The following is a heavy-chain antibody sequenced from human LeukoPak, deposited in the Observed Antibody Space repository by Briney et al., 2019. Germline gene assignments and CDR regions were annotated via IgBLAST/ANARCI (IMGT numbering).Heavy chain of an antibody. CDR1: GFNFNSYT. Sequence: GGSLRLSCAASGFNFNSYTMNWVRQAPGKGLQWVANILASGSPTYYADSVKGRFIISRDDSKNTVYLQMNSLRVEDTAIYYCAKDLRPDGVDNFDHWGQGILVTVSS. J-gene: IGHJ4*02. D-gene: IGHD2-8*01. V-gene: IGHV3-23*01. CDR3: AKDLRPDGVDNFDH. CDR2: ILASGSPT.